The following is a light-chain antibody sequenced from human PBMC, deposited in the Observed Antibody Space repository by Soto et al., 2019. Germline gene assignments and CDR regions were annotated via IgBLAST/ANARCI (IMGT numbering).Light chain of an antibody. V-gene: IGKV3-15*01. CDR1: LSVSSD. CDR2: GAF. CDR3: QQYNNWPPIT. Sequence: EIVMTQSPVTLSVSLGERATLSCRASLSVSSDLAWYQQKPGQAPRLLIYGAFNRATGVPARFSGSGSGTEFTLTISSLQSEDFAVYYCQQYNNWPPITLGQGTRLEIK. J-gene: IGKJ5*01.